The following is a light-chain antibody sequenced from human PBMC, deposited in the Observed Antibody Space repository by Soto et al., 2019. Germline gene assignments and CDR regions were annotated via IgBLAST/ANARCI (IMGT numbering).Light chain of an antibody. V-gene: IGKV1-5*03. J-gene: IGKJ1*01. CDR2: EAS. CDR1: QNINSW. CDR3: QQYNVYSWT. Sequence: DIQITQSPSTLSASVGDRATLTCRASQNINSWLAWYQQKPGKAPKLLIYEASSLEKGVPARFGGSGSGTEFTLTISSLQPDDFATYYCQQYNVYSWTFGQGTKVDI.